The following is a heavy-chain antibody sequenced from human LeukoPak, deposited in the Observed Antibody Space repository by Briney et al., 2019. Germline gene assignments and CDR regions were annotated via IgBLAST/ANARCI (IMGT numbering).Heavy chain of an antibody. D-gene: IGHD3-3*01. CDR1: GFTFSRYW. CDR3: ARITTIFGVLKYYYYMDV. CDR2: IKQDGSEK. V-gene: IGHV3-7*01. J-gene: IGHJ6*03. Sequence: GGSLRLSCAASGFTFSRYWMSWVHQAPGKGLEWVANIKQDGSEKYYVDSVKGRLTVSRDNAKNSLYLQMNSLRAEDTAVYYCARITTIFGVLKYYYYMDVWGKGTTVTVSS.